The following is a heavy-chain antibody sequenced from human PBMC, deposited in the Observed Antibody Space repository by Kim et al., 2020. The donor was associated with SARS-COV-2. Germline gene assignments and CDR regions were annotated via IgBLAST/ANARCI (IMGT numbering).Heavy chain of an antibody. CDR1: GFTFSSYW. J-gene: IGHJ4*02. CDR2: IKQDGSEK. V-gene: IGHV3-7*01. Sequence: GGSLRLSCAASGFTFSSYWMSWVRQAPGKGLEWVANIKQDGSEKYYVDSVKGRFTISRDNAKNSLYLQMNSLRAEDTAVYYCASGGYCSSTSCYLGGRWVDYWGQGTLVTVSS. CDR3: ASGGYCSSTSCYLGGRWVDY. D-gene: IGHD2-2*01.